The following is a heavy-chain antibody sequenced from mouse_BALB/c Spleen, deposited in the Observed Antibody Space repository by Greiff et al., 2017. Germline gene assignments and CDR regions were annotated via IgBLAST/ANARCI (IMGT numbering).Heavy chain of an antibody. CDR2: IWAGGST. CDR1: GFSLTSYG. Sequence: VKLVESGPGLVAPSQSLSITCTVSGFSLTSYGVHWVRQPPGKGLEWLGVIWAGGSTNYNSALMSRLSISKDNSKSQVFLKMNSLQTDDTAMYYCARDRGDYYGSSDYWGQGTTLTVSS. V-gene: IGHV2-9*02. CDR3: ARDRGDYYGSSDY. J-gene: IGHJ2*01. D-gene: IGHD1-1*01.